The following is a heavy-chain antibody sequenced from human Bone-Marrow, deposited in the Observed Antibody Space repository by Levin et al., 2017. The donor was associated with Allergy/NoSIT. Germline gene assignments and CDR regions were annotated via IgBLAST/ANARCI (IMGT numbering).Heavy chain of an antibody. CDR2: ITDRASGYAT. V-gene: IGHV3-73*01. CDR1: GFTLSGSA. Sequence: QSGESLKISCVASGFTLSGSAIHWVRQASGKGLEWVGRITDRASGYATAYSSSVEGRFTVSRDDSRNTAYLQMNRLETEDTAVYYCGYDFWSGTKDNMNGWGKGTTVTVSS. D-gene: IGHD3-3*01. J-gene: IGHJ6*03. CDR3: GYDFWSGTKDNMNG.